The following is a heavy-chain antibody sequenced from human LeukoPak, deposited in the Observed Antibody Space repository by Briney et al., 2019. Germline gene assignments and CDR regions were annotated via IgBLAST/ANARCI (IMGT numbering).Heavy chain of an antibody. CDR1: GFTVSSNY. Sequence: GSLRLSCAASGFTVSSNYMSWVRQPPGKGLEWIGEIHHSGTTTYNPSLKSRLTISVDKSKNQFSLTLNSVTAADTAVYFCTREGLNDYNNPTDAFDIWGQGTMVTVSS. V-gene: IGHV4-4*01. D-gene: IGHD4-11*01. J-gene: IGHJ3*02. CDR2: IHHSGTT. CDR3: TREGLNDYNNPTDAFDI.